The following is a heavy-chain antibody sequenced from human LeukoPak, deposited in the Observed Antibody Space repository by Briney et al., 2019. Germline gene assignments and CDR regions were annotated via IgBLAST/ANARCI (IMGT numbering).Heavy chain of an antibody. V-gene: IGHV3-53*01. D-gene: IGHD3-22*01. CDR1: GFTVSSNY. Sequence: GGSLRLSCAASGFTVSSNYMSWVRQAPGKGLEWVSVIYSGSSTYYADSVKGRFTISRDNSKNTLYLQMNSLRAEDTAVYYCARVIGRSGYYYFDYWGQGTLVTVSS. CDR2: IYSGSST. CDR3: ARVIGRSGYYYFDY. J-gene: IGHJ4*02.